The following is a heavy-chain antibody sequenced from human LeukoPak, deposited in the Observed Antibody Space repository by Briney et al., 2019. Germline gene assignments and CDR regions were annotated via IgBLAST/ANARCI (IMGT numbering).Heavy chain of an antibody. D-gene: IGHD2-15*01. V-gene: IGHV3-30*03. CDR2: ISYDGSNK. CDR1: GFTVSSNY. Sequence: PGGSLRLSCAASGFTVSSNYMSWVRQAPGKGLEWVAVISYDGSNKYYADSVKGRFTISRDNSKNTLYLQMNSLRAEDTAVYYCARDTRKNFDYWGQGTLVTVSS. CDR3: ARDTRKNFDY. J-gene: IGHJ4*02.